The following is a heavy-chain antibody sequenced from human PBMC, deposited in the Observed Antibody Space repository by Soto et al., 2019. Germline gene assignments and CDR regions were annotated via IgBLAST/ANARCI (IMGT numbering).Heavy chain of an antibody. V-gene: IGHV1-69*06. CDR3: AYDFWSGPMGMDV. J-gene: IGHJ6*02. CDR2: IIPIFGTA. D-gene: IGHD3-3*01. CDR1: GGTFSSYA. Sequence: SVKVSCKASGGTFSSYAISWVRQAPGQGLEWMGGIIPIFGTANYAQKFQGRVTITADKSTGTAYMELSSLRSEDTAVYYCAYDFWSGPMGMDVWGQGTTVTVSS.